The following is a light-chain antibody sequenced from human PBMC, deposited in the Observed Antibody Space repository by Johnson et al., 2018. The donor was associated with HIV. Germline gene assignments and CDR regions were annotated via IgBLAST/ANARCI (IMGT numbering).Light chain of an antibody. CDR3: GTWDNTLSGGGV. CDR1: SSNIGNNY. J-gene: IGLJ1*01. V-gene: IGLV1-51*01. CDR2: DND. Sequence: QSVLTQPPSVSAAPGQKVIISCSGSSSNIGNNYVSLYQHLPGTAPKLLIYDNDKRPSGIPERFSGSKSGTSATLGITGLQTGDEADYYCGTWDNTLSGGGVFGTGTKVTVL.